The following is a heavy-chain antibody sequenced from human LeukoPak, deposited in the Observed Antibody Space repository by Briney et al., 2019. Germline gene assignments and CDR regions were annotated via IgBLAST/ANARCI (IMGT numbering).Heavy chain of an antibody. CDR2: IYHSGST. D-gene: IGHD2-2*01. CDR3: ARDQESYCSSTSCYPRGYYYYYMDV. CDR1: GYSISHGYY. V-gene: IGHV4-38-2*02. J-gene: IGHJ6*03. Sequence: SETLSLTYTVSGYSISHGYYWGWIRQPPGRGLEWIESIYHSGSTYYNPSLKSRVTILVDTSKNQFSLKLSSVTAADTAVYYCARDQESYCSSTSCYPRGYYYYYMDVWGKGTTVTVSS.